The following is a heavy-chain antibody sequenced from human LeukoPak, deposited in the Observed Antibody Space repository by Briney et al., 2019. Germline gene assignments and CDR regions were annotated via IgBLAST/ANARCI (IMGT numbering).Heavy chain of an antibody. CDR3: ARGSTPSYYYDSSGHFDY. D-gene: IGHD3-22*01. Sequence: ASVKVSCKASGFTFTSSAMQWVRQARGQRLEWIGWIVVGSGNTNYAQKFQERVTITRDMSTSTVYMELSSLRSEDTAVYYCARGSTPSYYYDSSGHFDYWGQGTLVTVSS. V-gene: IGHV1-58*02. J-gene: IGHJ4*02. CDR1: GFTFTSSA. CDR2: IVVGSGNT.